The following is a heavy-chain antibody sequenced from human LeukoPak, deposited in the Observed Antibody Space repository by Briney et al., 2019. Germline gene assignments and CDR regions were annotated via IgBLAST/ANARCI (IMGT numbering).Heavy chain of an antibody. CDR3: AKDGYSSIPGFHFEY. CDR1: GFTFSSYA. D-gene: IGHD6-13*01. Sequence: GGSLXLSCAASGFTFSSYAMSWVRQPPGKGLEWVSGISGSGDNTYYADSVKGRFTISRDNSKKTLYLHLNSLRVEDAAVYYCAKDGYSSIPGFHFEYWGQGTPVTVSS. V-gene: IGHV3-23*01. CDR2: ISGSGDNT. J-gene: IGHJ4*02.